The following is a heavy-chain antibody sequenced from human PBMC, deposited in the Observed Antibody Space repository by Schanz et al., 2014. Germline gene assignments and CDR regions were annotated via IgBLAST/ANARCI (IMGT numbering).Heavy chain of an antibody. V-gene: IGHV1-18*01. Sequence: QVQLVQSGAEVKKPGASVKVSCKASGYTFTSYGINWVRQAPGQGLEWMGWISAYNGNTNYAQKLQGRVTMTTDTSTSTASMELSSLRSDDTAVYYCARGGYSSGWYDRDIAHFDYWGQGTLVTVSS. CDR1: GYTFTSYG. CDR3: ARGGYSSGWYDRDIAHFDY. CDR2: ISAYNGNT. J-gene: IGHJ4*02. D-gene: IGHD6-19*01.